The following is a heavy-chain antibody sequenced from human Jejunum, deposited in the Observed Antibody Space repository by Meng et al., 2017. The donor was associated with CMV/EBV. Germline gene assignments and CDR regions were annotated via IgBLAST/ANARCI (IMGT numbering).Heavy chain of an antibody. CDR2: IEHDGSNK. Sequence: HAPLVEAGVGVVLPGVSLRLSCAASGFTFSNYGIHWVRQAPGKGLEWVAFIEHDGSNKYYADSVKGRFTISRDNSKNTLYLQMNSLRVEDTAVYYCAKDVGYWGQGTLVTVSS. D-gene: IGHD1-26*01. V-gene: IGHV3-30*02. CDR3: AKDVGY. CDR1: GFTFSNYG. J-gene: IGHJ4*02.